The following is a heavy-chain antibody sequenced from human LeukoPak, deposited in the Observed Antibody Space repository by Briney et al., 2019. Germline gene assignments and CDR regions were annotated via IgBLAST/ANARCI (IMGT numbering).Heavy chain of an antibody. J-gene: IGHJ5*02. Sequence: GGSLRLSCAASGFTFRSYDMHWVRQAPGKGLEWVAVISYDGNNKYYADSVKGRFTISRDHSKNTLYLQMNSLTAEDTAVYYCAKGRYTPDPWGEGTLVIVSS. D-gene: IGHD5-18*01. CDR1: GFTFRSYD. V-gene: IGHV3-30*18. CDR3: AKGRYTPDP. CDR2: ISYDGNNK.